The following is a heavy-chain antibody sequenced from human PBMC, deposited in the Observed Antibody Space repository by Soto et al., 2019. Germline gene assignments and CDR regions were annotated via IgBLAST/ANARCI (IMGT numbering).Heavy chain of an antibody. CDR3: ARGKVRLQLGGNYYYIMDV. J-gene: IGHJ6*02. CDR2: IMPIFRTA. V-gene: IGHV1-69*05. D-gene: IGHD5-12*01. Sequence: QVQLVQSGAEVKKPGSSVKVSCKASGGTFSNSAISWVRQAPGQGLEWMGGIMPIFRTADYAQSIQVRGTINSNESKSTAYMELSSLRSEDTAVEYCARGKVRLQLGGNYYYIMDVWGQGTMVTVSS. CDR1: GGTFSNSA.